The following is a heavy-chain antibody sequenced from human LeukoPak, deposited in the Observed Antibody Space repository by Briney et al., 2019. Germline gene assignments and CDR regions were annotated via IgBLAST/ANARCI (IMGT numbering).Heavy chain of an antibody. CDR3: ARASMAAIFYFDY. J-gene: IGHJ4*02. CDR2: IIPILGIA. Sequence: GASVKVSCKASGGTFSSYAISWVRQAPGQGLEWMGRIIPILGIANYAQKFQGRVTITADKSTSTAYMELSSLRSEDTAVYYCARASMAAIFYFDYWGQGTLVTASS. D-gene: IGHD2-2*02. CDR1: GGTFSSYA. V-gene: IGHV1-69*04.